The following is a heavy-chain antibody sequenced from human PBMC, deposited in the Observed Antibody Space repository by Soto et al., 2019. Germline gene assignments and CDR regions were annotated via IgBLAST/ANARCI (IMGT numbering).Heavy chain of an antibody. Sequence: GGSLRLSCAASGFTFDDYAMHWVRQAPGKGLEWVSGISWNSGSIGYADSVKGRFTISRDNAKNSLYLQMNSLRAEDTALYYCAKDTTYNWNDGDFDYWGQGTLVTVSS. D-gene: IGHD1-20*01. V-gene: IGHV3-9*01. J-gene: IGHJ4*02. CDR1: GFTFDDYA. CDR3: AKDTTYNWNDGDFDY. CDR2: ISWNSGSI.